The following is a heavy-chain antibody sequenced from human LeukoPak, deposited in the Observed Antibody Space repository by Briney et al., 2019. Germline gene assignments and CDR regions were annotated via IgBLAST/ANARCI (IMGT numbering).Heavy chain of an antibody. CDR1: GYTFTSYG. J-gene: IGHJ5*02. V-gene: IGHV1-18*04. Sequence: ASVKVSCKASGYTFTSYGISWVRQAPGQGLEWMGWISAYNGNTNYAQKFQGRVTMTTDTSTSTAYMELRSLRSDDTAVYYCARGHLRYFDWLWNPWGQGTLVTVSS. D-gene: IGHD3-9*01. CDR2: ISAYNGNT. CDR3: ARGHLRYFDWLWNP.